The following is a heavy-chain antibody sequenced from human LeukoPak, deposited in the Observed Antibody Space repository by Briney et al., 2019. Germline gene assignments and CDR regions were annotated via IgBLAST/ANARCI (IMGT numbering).Heavy chain of an antibody. Sequence: GGSLRLSCAASGFTFSSYSMNWVRQAPGKGLEWVSYIRSSSSTIYYADSVKGRFTISRDNSKNTLYLQMNSLRTEDTAVYYCAKVNGDYIVDPSDYWGQGTLVTVSS. D-gene: IGHD4-17*01. J-gene: IGHJ4*02. CDR3: AKVNGDYIVDPSDY. V-gene: IGHV3-48*01. CDR1: GFTFSSYS. CDR2: IRSSSSTI.